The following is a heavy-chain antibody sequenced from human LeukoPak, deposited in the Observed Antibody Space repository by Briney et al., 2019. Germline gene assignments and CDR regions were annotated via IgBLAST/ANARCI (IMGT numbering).Heavy chain of an antibody. CDR3: ARSPRWLQLWYYFDY. J-gene: IGHJ4*02. CDR2: IYPSDSET. D-gene: IGHD5-24*01. Sequence: GESLKISCKGSGYSFTSDSIAWVRQMPGKGLEWMGIIYPSDSETRYSPSFQGQVTISADKSSSTAYLQWSSLKASDTAIYYCARSPRWLQLWYYFDYWGQGTLVTVSS. V-gene: IGHV5-51*01. CDR1: GYSFTSDS.